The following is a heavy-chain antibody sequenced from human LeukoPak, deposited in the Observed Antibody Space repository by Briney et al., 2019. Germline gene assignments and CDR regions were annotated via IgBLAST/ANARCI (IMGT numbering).Heavy chain of an antibody. J-gene: IGHJ5*02. CDR2: TYSSGST. V-gene: IGHV4-59*01. D-gene: IGHD1-26*01. CDR3: AKDWELGS. CDR1: GASINSYY. Sequence: SETLSLTCSVSGASINSYYWNWIRQPPGKGLGWIGNTYSSGSTNYNPSLKSRVTISLDTSKNQFSLKMSSVTAADTAVYYCAKDWELGSWGQGTLVTVSS.